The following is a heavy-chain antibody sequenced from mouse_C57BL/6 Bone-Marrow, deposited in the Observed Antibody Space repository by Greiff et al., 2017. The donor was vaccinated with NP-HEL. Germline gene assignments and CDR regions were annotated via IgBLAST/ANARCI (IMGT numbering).Heavy chain of an antibody. V-gene: IGHV5-4*03. J-gene: IGHJ4*01. CDR2: ISDGGSYT. CDR1: GFTFSSYA. Sequence: EVKVEESGGGLVKPGGSLKLSCAASGFTFSSYAMSWVRQTPEKRLEWVATISDGGSYTYYPDNVKGRFTISRDNAKNNLYLQMSHLKSEDTAMYYCARGDYYGSRKYYAMDYWGQGTSVTVSS. D-gene: IGHD1-1*01. CDR3: ARGDYYGSRKYYAMDY.